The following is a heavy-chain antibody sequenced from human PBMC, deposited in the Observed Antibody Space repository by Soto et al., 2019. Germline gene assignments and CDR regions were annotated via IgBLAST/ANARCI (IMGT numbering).Heavy chain of an antibody. CDR3: ARFQRYYGVDV. J-gene: IGHJ6*02. V-gene: IGHV4-31*11. CDR1: GGSVSSGGYH. CDR2: IDYTGST. D-gene: IGHD6-25*01. Sequence: QVQLQESGPGLVKPSQTLSLTCAVSGGSVSSGGYHWSWIRQHPGKGLEWIGYIDYTGSTYYNPSLKSRVTISIATSKNQFSLKLSSVTAADTAMYYCARFQRYYGVDVWGQGTTVTVSS.